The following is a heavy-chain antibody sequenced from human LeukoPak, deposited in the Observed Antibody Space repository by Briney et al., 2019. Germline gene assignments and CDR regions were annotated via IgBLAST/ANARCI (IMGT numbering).Heavy chain of an antibody. D-gene: IGHD3-22*01. CDR3: ARASRRDSSGYYGEKTLGSYYYYYMDV. CDR1: GYTFTGYY. J-gene: IGHJ6*03. CDR2: INPNSGGT. Sequence: ASVKVSCKASGYTFTGYYMHWVRQAPGQGLEWMGWINPNSGGTNYAQKFQGRVTMTRDTSISTAYMELSRLRSDDTAVYYCARASRRDSSGYYGEKTLGSYYYYYMDVWGKGTTVTVSS. V-gene: IGHV1-2*02.